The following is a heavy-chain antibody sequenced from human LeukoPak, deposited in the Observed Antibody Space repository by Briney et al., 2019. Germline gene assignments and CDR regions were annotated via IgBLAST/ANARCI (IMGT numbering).Heavy chain of an antibody. J-gene: IGHJ5*02. CDR3: ARVLYSSSWYGDYNWFDP. CDR1: GYTFTSYD. D-gene: IGHD6-13*01. V-gene: IGHV1-8*01. CDR2: MNPNSGNT. Sequence: ASMKVSCKASGYTFTSYDINWVRQATGQGLEWMGWMNPNSGNTGYAQKFQGRVTMTRNTSISTAYMELSSLRSEDTAVYYCARVLYSSSWYGDYNWFDPWGQGTLVTVSS.